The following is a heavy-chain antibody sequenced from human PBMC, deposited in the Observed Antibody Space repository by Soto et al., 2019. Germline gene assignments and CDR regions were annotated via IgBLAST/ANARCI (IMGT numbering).Heavy chain of an antibody. J-gene: IGHJ4*01. V-gene: IGHV3-48*03. D-gene: IGHD3-3*01. CDR3: ARKYNDFWSGAWVPGYFDY. CDR1: GFTFRSYE. Sequence: GSLRLSCAVSGFTFRSYEMNWVRQAPGKGLEWVSYIDSSGTNTYYAASVKGRFTISRDNAKNSLYLQMSSLRGEDTAVYYCARKYNDFWSGAWVPGYFDYWGQGTLVTVSS. CDR2: IDSSGTNT.